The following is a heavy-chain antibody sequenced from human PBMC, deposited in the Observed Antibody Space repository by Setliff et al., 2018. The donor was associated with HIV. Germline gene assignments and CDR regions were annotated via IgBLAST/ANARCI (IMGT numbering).Heavy chain of an antibody. CDR3: ATEGREKLALFDH. CDR1: GVSMRTHY. CDR2: ILYSGNA. J-gene: IGHJ4*02. D-gene: IGHD6-6*01. Sequence: LSLTCNVSGVSMRTHYWSWVRQPPGKRLEWVGYILYSGNANYNPSFKNRVTVSLDEAKSQFSLNLKSVTSADTAVYYCATEGREKLALFDHWGLGILVTVS. V-gene: IGHV4-59*11.